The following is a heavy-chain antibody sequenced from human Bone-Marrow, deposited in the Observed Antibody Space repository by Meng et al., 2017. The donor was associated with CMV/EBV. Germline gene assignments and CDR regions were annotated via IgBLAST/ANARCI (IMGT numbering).Heavy chain of an antibody. V-gene: IGHV1-2*02. CDR1: GYTFTGYY. CDR2: INPNSGDT. J-gene: IGHJ6*02. CDR3: ARNGGGLGV. D-gene: IGHD3-16*01. Sequence: ASVKVSCKASGYTFTGYYIHWVRQALGQGLEWMGWINPNSGDTNYAQNFQGRVTMTRDTFFSTSYMELSTLKSDDTAVYYCARNGGGLGVWGQGTTVTVSS.